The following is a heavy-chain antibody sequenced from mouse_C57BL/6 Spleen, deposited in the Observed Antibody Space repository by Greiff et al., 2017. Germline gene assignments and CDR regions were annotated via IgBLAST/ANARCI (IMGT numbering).Heavy chain of an antibody. J-gene: IGHJ2*01. V-gene: IGHV3-6*01. CDR2: ISYDGSN. CDR3: ARELGYFDY. CDR1: GYSITSGYY. D-gene: IGHD4-1*01. Sequence: ESGPGLAKPSQSLSLTCSVTGYSITSGYYWNWIRQFPGNKLEWMGYISYDGSNNYNPSLKNRISITRDTSKNQFFLKLNSVTTEDTATYYCARELGYFDYWGQGTTLTVSS.